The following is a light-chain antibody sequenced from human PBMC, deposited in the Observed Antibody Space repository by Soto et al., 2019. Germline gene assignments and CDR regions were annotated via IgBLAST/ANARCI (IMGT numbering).Light chain of an antibody. CDR1: SSDVGGYNY. CDR3: SSYTSSSTPDV. J-gene: IGLJ1*01. Sequence: QSVLTQPASVSGSPGQSITISCTGTSSDVGGYNYVSWYQQHPGKAPKLMIYEVSNWPSGVSNRFSGSKSGNTASLTISGLQAEDEADYYCSSYTSSSTPDVFGTGTKLTVL. V-gene: IGLV2-14*01. CDR2: EVS.